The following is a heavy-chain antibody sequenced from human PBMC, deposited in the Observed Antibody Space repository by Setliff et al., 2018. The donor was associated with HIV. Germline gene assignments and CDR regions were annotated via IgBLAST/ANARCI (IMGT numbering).Heavy chain of an antibody. D-gene: IGHD4-4*01. CDR3: TRDYRNLGFDL. Sequence: GESLRLSCAASGFTLSSYWMHWVRQAPGKGLVYVSHINGDGSTTTYADSVKGRFTISRDNAKNMLYLQMNSLRAEDTAVYYCTRDYRNLGFDLWGRGSLVTVSS. V-gene: IGHV3-74*03. CDR1: GFTLSSYW. J-gene: IGHJ2*01. CDR2: INGDGSTT.